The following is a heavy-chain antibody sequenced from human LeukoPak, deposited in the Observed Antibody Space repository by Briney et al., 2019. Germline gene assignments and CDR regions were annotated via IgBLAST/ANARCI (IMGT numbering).Heavy chain of an antibody. CDR2: IYHSGSP. CDR1: GGSISSNNW. CDR3: ARVNINNWHSCDY. Sequence: SETLSLTCAVSGGSISSNNWWGWVRQPPGKGLEWIGEIYHSGSPNYNPSLKSRVTISVDKSRNRFSLNLSSVTAADTAVYYCARVNINNWHSCDYWGQGTLVTVSS. D-gene: IGHD1-1*01. J-gene: IGHJ4*02. V-gene: IGHV4-4*02.